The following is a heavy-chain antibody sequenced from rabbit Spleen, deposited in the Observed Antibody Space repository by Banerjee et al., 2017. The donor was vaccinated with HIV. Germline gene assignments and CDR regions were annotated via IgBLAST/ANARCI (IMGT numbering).Heavy chain of an antibody. CDR3: ARDLTSVVGWNFNL. CDR1: GLDFSVGDV. CDR2: INVYTGKP. J-gene: IGHJ4*01. D-gene: IGHD1-1*01. V-gene: IGHV1S45*01. Sequence: QQQVVESGGGLVKPGASLTLSCKASGLDFSVGDVMCWVRQAPGKGLQWIACINVYTGKPVYATWAKGRFTISRTSSTTVTLQMTSLTAADTATYFCARDLTSVVGWNFNLWGPGTLVTVS.